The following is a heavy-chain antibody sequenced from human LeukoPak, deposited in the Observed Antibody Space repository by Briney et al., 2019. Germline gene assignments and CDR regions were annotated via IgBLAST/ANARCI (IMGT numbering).Heavy chain of an antibody. D-gene: IGHD3-9*01. CDR1: GGSFSGYY. Sequence: ETLSLTCAVYGGSFSGYYWSWIRQPPGKGLEWIGEINHSGSTNYNPSLKSRVTISVDTSKNQFSLKLSSVTAADTAVYYCARSRDILTGYHFDYWGQGTLVTVSS. V-gene: IGHV4-34*01. J-gene: IGHJ4*02. CDR3: ARSRDILTGYHFDY. CDR2: INHSGST.